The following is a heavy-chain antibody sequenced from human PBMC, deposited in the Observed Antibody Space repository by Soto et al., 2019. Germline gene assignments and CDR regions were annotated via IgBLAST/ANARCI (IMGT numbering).Heavy chain of an antibody. CDR2: IYYGGRT. D-gene: IGHD3-22*01. J-gene: IGHJ3*02. V-gene: IGHV4-31*03. CDR1: GGSVNSAGHY. CDR3: TRSRGDSSGYFHDAFDI. Sequence: QVQLQESGPGLVKPSQTLSLSCSVSGGSVNSAGHYWSWIRQHPGKGLEWIGCIYYGGRTHFNPSLKSRVLISVDTSKNQFSLKLNSVTVADTAVYYCTRSRGDSSGYFHDAFDIWGQGTMVTVSS.